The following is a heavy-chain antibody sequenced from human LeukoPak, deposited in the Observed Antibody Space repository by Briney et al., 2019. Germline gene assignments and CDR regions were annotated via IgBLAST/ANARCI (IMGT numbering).Heavy chain of an antibody. CDR3: ARDERKGAYDFWSGYQQPFDY. CDR1: GFTFSSDS. Sequence: PGGSLRLSCAASGFTFSSDSMNWVRQAPGKGLEWVSSISSSSSYIYYADSVKARFTISRDNAKNSLYLQMNSLRAEDTAVYYCARDERKGAYDFWSGYQQPFDYWGQGTLVTVSS. D-gene: IGHD3-3*01. CDR2: ISSSSSYI. V-gene: IGHV3-21*01. J-gene: IGHJ4*02.